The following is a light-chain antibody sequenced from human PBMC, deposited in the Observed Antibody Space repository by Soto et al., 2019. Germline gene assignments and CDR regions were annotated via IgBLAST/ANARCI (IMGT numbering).Light chain of an antibody. CDR2: GAS. V-gene: IGKV3-20*01. CDR1: QSVTSSY. J-gene: IGKJ4*01. Sequence: EIVLTHSPGTLSLSPCERATLSFSASQSVTSSYLAWYQQKPGQAPRLLIYGASSRATGIPDRFSGSGSGTDFTLTISRLEPEDFAVYYCQQYGSSPPLSFGGGTKVDI. CDR3: QQYGSSPPLS.